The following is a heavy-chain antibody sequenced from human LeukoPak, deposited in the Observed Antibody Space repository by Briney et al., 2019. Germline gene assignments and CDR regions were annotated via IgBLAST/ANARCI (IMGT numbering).Heavy chain of an antibody. Sequence: GGSLRLSCAASGFTFSSYGMHWVRQAPGKGLEWVAVIWYDGSNKYFADSVKGRFTISRDNSKNTLYLQMNSLRAEVTAVYFCARGGPIKYDSSGFYYPLDDWGQGTLVTVSS. CDR1: GFTFSSYG. CDR3: ARGGPIKYDSSGFYYPLDD. J-gene: IGHJ4*02. V-gene: IGHV3-33*01. CDR2: IWYDGSNK. D-gene: IGHD3-22*01.